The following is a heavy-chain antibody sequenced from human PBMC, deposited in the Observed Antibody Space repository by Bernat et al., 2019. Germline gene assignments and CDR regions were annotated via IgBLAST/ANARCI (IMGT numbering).Heavy chain of an antibody. CDR3: AKDRLGYCSSTSCYLDAFDI. J-gene: IGHJ3*02. D-gene: IGHD2-2*01. V-gene: IGHV3-23*01. CDR1: GFTFSSYA. Sequence: EVQLLESGGGLVQPGGSLRLSCAASGFTFSSYAMSWVRQAPGKGLEWVSAISGSGGSTYYADSVTGRFTISRDNSKNTLYLQMNSLRAEDTAVYYCAKDRLGYCSSTSCYLDAFDIWGQGTMVTVSS. CDR2: ISGSGGST.